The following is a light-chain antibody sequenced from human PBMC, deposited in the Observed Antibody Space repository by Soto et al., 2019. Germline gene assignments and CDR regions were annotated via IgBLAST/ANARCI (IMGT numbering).Light chain of an antibody. CDR1: QDINSY. V-gene: IGKV1-9*01. CDR3: QLLNSYPIT. Sequence: DIQLTQSPSFLSASVGYRFTITCRASQDINSYLAWYQQKPGKAPKLLIYAASTVQSGVPSRFSGSGSGTEFTLTISSLQPEDFASYYCQLLNSYPITFGQGTRLEIK. J-gene: IGKJ5*01. CDR2: AAS.